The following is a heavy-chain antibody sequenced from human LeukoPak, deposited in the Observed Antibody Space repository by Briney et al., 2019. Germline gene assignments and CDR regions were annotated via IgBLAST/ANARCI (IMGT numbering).Heavy chain of an antibody. CDR1: GCSISSYY. J-gene: IGHJ4*02. D-gene: IGHD4-23*01. CDR2: IYYSGST. V-gene: IGHV4-59*01. Sequence: SETLSLTCTVSGCSISSYYWSWIRQPPGKGLEWIGYIYYSGSTNYNPSLKSRVTISVDTSKNQFSLKLSSVTAADTAVYYCARDKRNYGGSVDYWGQGTLVTVS. CDR3: ARDKRNYGGSVDY.